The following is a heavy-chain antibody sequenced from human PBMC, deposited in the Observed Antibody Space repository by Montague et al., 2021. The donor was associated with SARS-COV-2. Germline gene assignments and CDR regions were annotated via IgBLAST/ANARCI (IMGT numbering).Heavy chain of an antibody. V-gene: IGHV4-4*08. CDR1: GGSMRSYF. D-gene: IGHD3-22*01. CDR2: IYNSGSK. Sequence: SETLSLTCTVSGGSMRSYFWSWIRQPPGKGLEWIGYIYNSGSKNYNPSLKSRVTISLDTSKSQFSLKLSSVTAADTAVYYCARDGGIGDSGSNTWSYYYYGMDVWGQGTTVTVSS. J-gene: IGHJ6*02. CDR3: ARDGGIGDSGSNTWSYYYYGMDV.